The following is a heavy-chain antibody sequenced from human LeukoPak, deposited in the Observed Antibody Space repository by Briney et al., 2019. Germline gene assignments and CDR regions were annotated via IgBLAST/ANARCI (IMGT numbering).Heavy chain of an antibody. D-gene: IGHD2/OR15-2a*01. CDR2: IYYSGST. Sequence: PSETLSLTCTVSGGSISSYYWSWIRQPPGKGLEWIGYIYYSGSTNYNPSLQSRVTISVDASKNQFSLKLSSVTAADTAVYYCARGDHYFIAFDIWGQGTMVTVSS. J-gene: IGHJ3*02. V-gene: IGHV4-59*01. CDR1: GGSISSYY. CDR3: ARGDHYFIAFDI.